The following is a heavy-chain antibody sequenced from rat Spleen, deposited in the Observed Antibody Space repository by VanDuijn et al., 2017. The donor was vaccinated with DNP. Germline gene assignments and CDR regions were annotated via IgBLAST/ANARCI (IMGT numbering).Heavy chain of an antibody. J-gene: IGHJ2*01. CDR3: AIQLGVFDY. CDR2: VTNAGST. V-gene: IGHV3-3*01. D-gene: IGHD3-8*01. CDR1: GLSITNNFK. Sequence: EVLLQESGPGLVKPSQSLSLTCSVTGLSITNNFKWTWIRKFPGNKLEWMGYVTNAGSTHYNPSLKSRISITTDTSKNQFFLQVNSVDTEETATYYCAIQLGVFDYWDQGVMVTVSS.